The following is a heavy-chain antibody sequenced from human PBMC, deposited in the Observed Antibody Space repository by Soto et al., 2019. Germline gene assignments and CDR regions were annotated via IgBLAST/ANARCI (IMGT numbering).Heavy chain of an antibody. Sequence: QVQLVQSGAEVKKPGSSVKVSCRASGGTFSSYAISWVRQAPGHGLEWVGGIIPVFGTPNYAQKFQERVTITAQQTTSTAYMELSSLRSEDTAIYYCARDPRAGCRGGTCYQGYNSFAPWGQGTLITVS. CDR1: GGTFSSYA. D-gene: IGHD2-15*01. J-gene: IGHJ5*02. CDR2: IIPVFGTP. CDR3: ARDPRAGCRGGTCYQGYNSFAP. V-gene: IGHV1-69*01.